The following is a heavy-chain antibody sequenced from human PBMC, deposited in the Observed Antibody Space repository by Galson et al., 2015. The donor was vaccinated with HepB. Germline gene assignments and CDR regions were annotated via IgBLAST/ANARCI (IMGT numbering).Heavy chain of an antibody. J-gene: IGHJ4*02. D-gene: IGHD2-2*01. CDR2: IKTKANNYAT. CDR3: ARLGDFSGYSSR. Sequence: SLRLSCAASGFTFSGSAIHWVRQASGKGPEWVGRIKTKANNYATSYVPSLEGRFTISRDDSKNMAYLHIKRLKADDTAVYYCARLGDFSGYSSRWGQGTQVTVSS. CDR1: GFTFSGSA. V-gene: IGHV3-73*01.